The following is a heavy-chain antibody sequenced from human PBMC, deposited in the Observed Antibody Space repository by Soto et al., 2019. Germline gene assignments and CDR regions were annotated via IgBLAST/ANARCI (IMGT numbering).Heavy chain of an antibody. V-gene: IGHV3-21*01. CDR2: ISSSSSYI. CDR1: GFTFSSYS. CDR3: ARSPAYGSSPAENAY. J-gene: IGHJ4*02. Sequence: SLRLSCAASGFTFSSYSMNWVRQAPGKGLEWVSSISSSSSYIYYADSVKGRFTISRDNAKNSLYLQMNSLRAEDTAVYYCARSPAYGSSPAENAYWRERTLVTVSS. D-gene: IGHD6-13*01.